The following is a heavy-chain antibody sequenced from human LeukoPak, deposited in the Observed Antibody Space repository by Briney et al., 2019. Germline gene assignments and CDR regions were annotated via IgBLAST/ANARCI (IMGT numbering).Heavy chain of an antibody. D-gene: IGHD6-19*01. CDR3: TKLAVASADS. Sequence: GGSLRLSCAASGFTFSSYSMNWVRQAPGKGLEWVSNISPSGSTKYYADSVKGRFTVSRDNARNSLYLQMNSLRAGDTGVYYCTKLAVASADSSGQGTLVTVSS. CDR2: ISPSGSTK. V-gene: IGHV3-48*04. CDR1: GFTFSSYS. J-gene: IGHJ4*02.